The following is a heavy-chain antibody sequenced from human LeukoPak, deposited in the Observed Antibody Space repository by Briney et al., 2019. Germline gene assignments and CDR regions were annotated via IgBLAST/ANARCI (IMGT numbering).Heavy chain of an antibody. CDR1: GFTFSSYA. Sequence: PGGSLSLSCAASGFTFSSYAMGWFRQPPGKGLEWIGSIYYSGSTYYNPSLKSRVTISVDTSKNQFSLKLSSVTAADTAVYYCASRYSWGQGTLVTVSS. J-gene: IGHJ4*02. CDR2: IYYSGST. CDR3: ASRYS. V-gene: IGHV4-39*01. D-gene: IGHD1-26*01.